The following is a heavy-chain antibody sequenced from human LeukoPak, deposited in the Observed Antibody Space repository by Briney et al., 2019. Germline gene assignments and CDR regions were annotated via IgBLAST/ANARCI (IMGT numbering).Heavy chain of an antibody. D-gene: IGHD3-10*01. Sequence: PGRSLRLSCAASGFTFSSYAMHWVRQAPGKGLERVAVISYDGSNKYYADSVKGRFTISRDNSKNTLYLQMNSLRAEDTAVYYCARSPYGSGSPYYYYGMDVWGQGTTVTVSS. CDR2: ISYDGSNK. CDR3: ARSPYGSGSPYYYYGMDV. V-gene: IGHV3-30-3*01. CDR1: GFTFSSYA. J-gene: IGHJ6*02.